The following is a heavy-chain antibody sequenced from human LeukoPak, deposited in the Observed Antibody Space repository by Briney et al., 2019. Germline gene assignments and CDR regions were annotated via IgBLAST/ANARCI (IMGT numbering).Heavy chain of an antibody. D-gene: IGHD4-23*01. Sequence: GRSLRLSCAASGFTFSSYAMHWVRQAPGKGLEWVAVISYDGSNKYYADSVKGRFTISRDNSKNTLYLQMNSLRAEDTAVYYCARDWRNYGGNSYYYYGMDVWGQGTTVTVSS. CDR1: GFTFSSYA. CDR3: ARDWRNYGGNSYYYYGMDV. J-gene: IGHJ6*02. CDR2: ISYDGSNK. V-gene: IGHV3-30*04.